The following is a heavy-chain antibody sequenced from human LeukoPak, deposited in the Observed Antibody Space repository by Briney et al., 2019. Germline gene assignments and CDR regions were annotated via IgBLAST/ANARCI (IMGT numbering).Heavy chain of an antibody. V-gene: IGHV3-23*01. CDR1: GFTFSSYE. CDR2: LNNVGGA. D-gene: IGHD6-19*01. CDR3: AKRGSSGSYYFDS. Sequence: PGGSLRLSCAASGFTFSSYEMKWVRQAPGKGLEWVSTLNNVGGAFYADSVKGRFTIPRDNSKNTLYVQMNSLRADDTAVYYCAKRGSSGSYYFDSWGHGTLVTVSS. J-gene: IGHJ4*01.